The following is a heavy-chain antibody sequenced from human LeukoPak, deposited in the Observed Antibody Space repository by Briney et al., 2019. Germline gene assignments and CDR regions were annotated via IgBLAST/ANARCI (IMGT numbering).Heavy chain of an antibody. CDR1: GFTFSSHA. V-gene: IGHV3-30*04. D-gene: IGHD2-8*01. CDR3: ARDRVPLHGVCLLDS. Sequence: GGSLRLSCAASGFTFSSHAMHWVSQSPGKGLEWLAVISYDESNEYYADSVKGRFTISRDNSKNTLYLQMHGLRTEDTALYYCARDRVPLHGVCLLDSWGQGTLVTVSS. J-gene: IGHJ4*02. CDR2: ISYDESNE.